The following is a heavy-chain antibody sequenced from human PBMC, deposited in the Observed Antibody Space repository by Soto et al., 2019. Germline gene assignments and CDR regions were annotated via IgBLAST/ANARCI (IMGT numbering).Heavy chain of an antibody. Sequence: EVQLVESGGGLVQPGGSLRLCCAASGFTFSSYSMNWVRQAPGKGLEWVSYISSSSRTMYYADSVKGRFTIASDNATNSLYLQMNSRRDEHTAVYYCARIVEQWLVVSNYYSYGMDVWGQGTTVTVSS. CDR2: ISSSSRTM. J-gene: IGHJ6*02. CDR1: GFTFSSYS. V-gene: IGHV3-48*02. CDR3: ARIVEQWLVVSNYYSYGMDV. D-gene: IGHD6-19*01.